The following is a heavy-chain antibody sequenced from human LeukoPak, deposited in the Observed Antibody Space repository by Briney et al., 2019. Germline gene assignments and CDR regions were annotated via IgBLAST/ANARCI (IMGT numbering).Heavy chain of an antibody. V-gene: IGHV3-23*01. Sequence: GGSLRLSCAASGFPFSSYAMSWVRQAPGKGLEWVAGISGSDGRTNYADSVKGRFTISRENSKNTLYLQMNSLRAEDTAVYYCAKDSAKKYDDYWGQGTLVTVSS. CDR3: AKDSAKKYDDY. CDR2: ISGSDGRT. D-gene: IGHD2/OR15-2a*01. CDR1: GFPFSSYA. J-gene: IGHJ4*02.